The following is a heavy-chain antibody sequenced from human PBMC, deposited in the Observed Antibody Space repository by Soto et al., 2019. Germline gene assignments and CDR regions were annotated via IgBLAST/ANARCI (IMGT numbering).Heavy chain of an antibody. J-gene: IGHJ5*02. D-gene: IGHD3-16*02. V-gene: IGHV4-31*02. CDR3: AVLRPTPGASSLTWLGH. Sequence: SETLSLTCSVSGASVGSGGYFWAGIRQLPGKGLEWIGYIYSSGATHYNPSLQGRLSMSLDTSRNQFSLKLTSMTVADTAVYYFAVLRPTPGASSLTWLGHWAQG. CDR2: IYSSGAT. CDR1: GASVGSGGYF.